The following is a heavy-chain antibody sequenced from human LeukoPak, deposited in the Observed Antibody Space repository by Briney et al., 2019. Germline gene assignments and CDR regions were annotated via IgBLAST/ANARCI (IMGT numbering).Heavy chain of an antibody. CDR3: ALLPQWDPIDY. V-gene: IGHV3-30*03. Sequence: GGSLRLSCAASGFTFSSYGMHWVRQAPGKGLEWVAVTSYDGSNKYYADSVKGRFTISRDNSKNTLYLQMNSLRAEDTAVYYCALLPQWDPIDYWGQGTLVTVSS. J-gene: IGHJ4*02. D-gene: IGHD1-26*01. CDR1: GFTFSSYG. CDR2: TSYDGSNK.